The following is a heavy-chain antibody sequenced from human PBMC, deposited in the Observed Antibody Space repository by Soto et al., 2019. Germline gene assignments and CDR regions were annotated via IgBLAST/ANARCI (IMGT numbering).Heavy chain of an antibody. D-gene: IGHD1-26*01. Sequence: QVQLVQSGPEVKKPGTSVKVSCEASGYTFTTSGISWVRPAPGQGLEWMGWSSTYNGDTNSAQKFQGRVTMTADTSTGTVYMDLMRLKSDVTAVYECARQGSWPYYYYGLDVWGQGTTVTVSS. V-gene: IGHV1-18*01. CDR2: SSTYNGDT. CDR3: ARQGSWPYYYYGLDV. J-gene: IGHJ6*02. CDR1: GYTFTTSG.